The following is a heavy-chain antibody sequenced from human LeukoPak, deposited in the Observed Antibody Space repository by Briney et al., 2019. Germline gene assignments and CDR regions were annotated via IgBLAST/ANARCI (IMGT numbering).Heavy chain of an antibody. CDR3: AREPMAHGGTRGTDY. Sequence: GGSLRLSCAASGFTFSDYYMSWIRQAPGKGLEWVSYISNSGSTIYYADSVKGRFTISRDSAKNSLYLQMNSLRAEDTAVYYCAREPMAHGGTRGTDYWGQGTLVTVSS. V-gene: IGHV3-11*04. D-gene: IGHD1-14*01. J-gene: IGHJ4*02. CDR2: ISNSGSTI. CDR1: GFTFSDYY.